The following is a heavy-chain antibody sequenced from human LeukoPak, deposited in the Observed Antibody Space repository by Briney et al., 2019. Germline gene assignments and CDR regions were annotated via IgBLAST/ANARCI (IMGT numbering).Heavy chain of an antibody. D-gene: IGHD6-13*01. V-gene: IGHV3-7*01. CDR3: ARDSSSWHHDAFDI. J-gene: IGHJ3*02. CDR2: IRQDGDER. Sequence: GGSLRLSCAASGFIFSSYWMSWVRQAPGKGLEWVAKIRQDGDERYYVDSVKGRFTISRDNANDSLYLQMTSLRVEDTAVYYCARDSSSWHHDAFDIWGHGTMVTVSS. CDR1: GFIFSSYW.